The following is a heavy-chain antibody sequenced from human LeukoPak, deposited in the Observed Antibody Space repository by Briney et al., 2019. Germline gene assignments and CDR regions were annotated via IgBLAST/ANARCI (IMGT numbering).Heavy chain of an antibody. D-gene: IGHD2-21*01. J-gene: IGHJ6*03. CDR3: ARGVVEQPPYYMDV. CDR2: ISSRRVYI. CDR1: GFSISEYG. Sequence: GGSLRLSCATSGFSISEYGVNWVRQAPEKGLEWVSAISSRRVYIFYADSVKGRFTISRDDTKNSVTLQMNSLRAEDTAVYYCARGVVEQPPYYMDVWGEGTTVIVSS. V-gene: IGHV3-21*01.